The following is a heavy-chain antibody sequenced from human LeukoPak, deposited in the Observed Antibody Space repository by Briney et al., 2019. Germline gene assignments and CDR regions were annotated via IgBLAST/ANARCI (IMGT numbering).Heavy chain of an antibody. J-gene: IGHJ5*02. Sequence: GASVKVSCKASGYTFTSYYMHWVRQAPGQGLEWMGIINPSGGSTSYAQKFQGRVTMTRDTSTSTVYMELSSLRSEVTAVYYCARGPQYYYDSSGYYYDTRFDPWGQGTLVTVSS. CDR3: ARGPQYYYDSSGYYYDTRFDP. CDR2: INPSGGST. CDR1: GYTFTSYY. D-gene: IGHD3-22*01. V-gene: IGHV1-46*01.